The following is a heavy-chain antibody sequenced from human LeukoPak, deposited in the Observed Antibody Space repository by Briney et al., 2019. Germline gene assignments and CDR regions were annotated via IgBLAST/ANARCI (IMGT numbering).Heavy chain of an antibody. V-gene: IGHV3-53*05. J-gene: IGHJ4*02. CDR3: ARDREGYYGSGSYVY. D-gene: IGHD3-10*01. CDR1: GFTVSSNY. Sequence: GGSLRLSCAASGFTVSSNYMSWVRQAPGKGLEWVSIIYRDGTTYYADSVKGRFTISRDNSKNTLYLEMNSLRAEDTAVYYCARDREGYYGSGSYVYWGQGTLVTVSS. CDR2: IYRDGTT.